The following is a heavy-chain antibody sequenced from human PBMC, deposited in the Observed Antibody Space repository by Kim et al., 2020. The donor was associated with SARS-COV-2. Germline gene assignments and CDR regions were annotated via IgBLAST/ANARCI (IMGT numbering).Heavy chain of an antibody. V-gene: IGHV3-53*01. J-gene: IGHJ4*02. CDR3: ARADYYDSPFDY. Sequence: CYADSVKGRFTISRDNSKNTLYLQMNSLRAEDTAVYYCARADYYDSPFDYWGQGTLVTVSS. D-gene: IGHD3-22*01.